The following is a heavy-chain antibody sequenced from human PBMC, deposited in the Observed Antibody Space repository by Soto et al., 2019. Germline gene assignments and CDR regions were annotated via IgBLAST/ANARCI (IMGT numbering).Heavy chain of an antibody. D-gene: IGHD3-3*01. CDR1: GFTFRSYA. CDR3: AKAHDFWSGYFDY. J-gene: IGHJ4*02. CDR2: ISGSGGST. Sequence: GGSLRLSYAASGFTFRSYAMSWVRQAPGKGLEWVSAISGSGGSTYYADSVKGRFTISRDNSKNTLYLQMNSLRAEDTAVYYCAKAHDFWSGYFDYWGQGTLVTVSS. V-gene: IGHV3-23*01.